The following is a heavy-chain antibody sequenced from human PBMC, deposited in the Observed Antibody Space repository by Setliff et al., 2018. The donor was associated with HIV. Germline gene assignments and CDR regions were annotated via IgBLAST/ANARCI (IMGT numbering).Heavy chain of an antibody. D-gene: IGHD3-10*01. CDR3: ARSHAVAFDI. V-gene: IGHV1-24*01. CDR2: FDPEEGET. J-gene: IGHJ3*02. CDR1: GYTLTELS. Sequence: ASVKVSCKVSGYTLTELSMHWVRQAPGKGLEWMGGFDPEEGETIYAQKFQGRVTMTRDTSTSTVYMELSSLRSEDTAVYYCARSHAVAFDIWGQGTMVTVSS.